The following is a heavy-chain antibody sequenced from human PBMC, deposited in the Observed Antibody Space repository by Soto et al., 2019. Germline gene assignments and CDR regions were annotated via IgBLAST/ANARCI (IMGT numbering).Heavy chain of an antibody. CDR3: AHSRGCSYGSHYSYYMDV. J-gene: IGHJ6*03. D-gene: IGHD5-18*01. V-gene: IGHV2-5*02. Sequence: QITLKESGPTLVKPTQTLTLTCTFSGFSLSTSGVGVGWIRQPPGKALEWLALIYWDDDKRYSPSLKSRLTITKDTSKNQVVLTMTNMDPVDTATYYCAHSRGCSYGSHYSYYMDVWGKGTTVTVSS. CDR2: IYWDDDK. CDR1: GFSLSTSGVG.